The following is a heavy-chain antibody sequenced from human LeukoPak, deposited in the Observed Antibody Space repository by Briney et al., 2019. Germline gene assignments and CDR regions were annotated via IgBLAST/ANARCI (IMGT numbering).Heavy chain of an antibody. CDR3: ARGGIKGPHDACDI. CDR2: ISGDGGTT. Sequence: GGSLRLSCAASGFIFSSYAMHWVRQAPGKGLEYVSAISGDGGTTYYANSVKGRFTISRDNPKNTLYFQMDSLRAEDMAVYYCARGGIKGPHDACDIWGQGTVVTVSS. D-gene: IGHD3-10*01. J-gene: IGHJ3*02. CDR1: GFIFSSYA. V-gene: IGHV3-64*01.